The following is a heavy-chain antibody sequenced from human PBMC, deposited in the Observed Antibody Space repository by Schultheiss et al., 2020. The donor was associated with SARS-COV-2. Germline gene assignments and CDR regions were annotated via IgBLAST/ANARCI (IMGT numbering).Heavy chain of an antibody. CDR3: AKDASSGGWYLNWYFDL. CDR1: RFTFSNYG. V-gene: IGHV3-30*18. D-gene: IGHD6-19*01. CDR2: IFSDGNTK. J-gene: IGHJ2*01. Sequence: GGSLRLSCAASRFTFSNYGMHWVRQAPGKGLQWVAVIFSDGNTKYYADSVKGRFTISRDNSKNTLSLQMNSLTAEDTAVYYCAKDASSGGWYLNWYFDLWGRGTLVTVSS.